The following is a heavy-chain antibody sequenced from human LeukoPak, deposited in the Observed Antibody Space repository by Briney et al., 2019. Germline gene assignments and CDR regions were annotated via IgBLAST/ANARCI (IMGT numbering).Heavy chain of an antibody. CDR2: ISSSGSTI. Sequence: PGGSLRLSCAASGFTVSSNEMSWVRQAPGKGLEWVSYISSSGSTIYYADSVKGRFTISRDNAKNSLYLQMNSLRAEDTAVYYCARAGTYYYDSSGYWWGQGTLVTVSS. D-gene: IGHD3-22*01. CDR3: ARAGTYYYDSSGYW. J-gene: IGHJ4*02. CDR1: GFTVSSNE. V-gene: IGHV3-48*03.